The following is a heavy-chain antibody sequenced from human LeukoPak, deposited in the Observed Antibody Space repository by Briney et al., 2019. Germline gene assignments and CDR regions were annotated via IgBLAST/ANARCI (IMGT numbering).Heavy chain of an antibody. CDR3: ARDKLPGDYFDY. CDR1: GFTFSSYG. Sequence: PGRSLRLSCAASGFTFSSYGMHWVRQAPGKGLEWVAVISYDGSNKYYADSVKGRFTISRDNSKNTLYLQMNSLRAEDTAVYYCARDKLPGDYFDYWGQGTLVTVSS. D-gene: IGHD1-7*01. V-gene: IGHV3-30*03. CDR2: ISYDGSNK. J-gene: IGHJ4*02.